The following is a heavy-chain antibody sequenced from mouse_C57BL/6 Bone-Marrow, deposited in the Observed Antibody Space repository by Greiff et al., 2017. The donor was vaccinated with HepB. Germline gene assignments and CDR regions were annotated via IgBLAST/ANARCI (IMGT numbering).Heavy chain of an antibody. Sequence: QVQLQQPGAELVKPGASVKLSCKASGYTFTSYWMHWVKQRPGQGLEWIGMIHPNSGSTNYNEKFKSKATLTVDKSSSTAYMQLSSLTSEDSAVYYCARREAYYGTLFAYWGQGTLVTVSA. J-gene: IGHJ3*01. V-gene: IGHV1-64*01. D-gene: IGHD2-10*01. CDR2: IHPNSGST. CDR1: GYTFTSYW. CDR3: ARREAYYGTLFAY.